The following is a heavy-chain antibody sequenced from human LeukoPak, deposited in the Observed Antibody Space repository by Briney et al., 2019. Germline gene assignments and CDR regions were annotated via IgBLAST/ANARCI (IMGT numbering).Heavy chain of an antibody. D-gene: IGHD6-19*01. J-gene: IGHJ4*02. CDR3: ARGGHGTSVAVAGTGDY. Sequence: GGSLRLSCAASGFTFSSYWMSWVRQAPGKGLEWVANIKQDGSEKYYVDSVKGRFTISRDNAKNSLYLQMNSLRADDTAVYYCARGGHGTSVAVAGTGDYWGQGTLVTVSS. CDR2: IKQDGSEK. V-gene: IGHV3-7*03. CDR1: GFTFSSYW.